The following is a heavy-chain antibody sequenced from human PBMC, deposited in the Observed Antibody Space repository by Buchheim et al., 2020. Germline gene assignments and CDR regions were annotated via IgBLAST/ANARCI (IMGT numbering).Heavy chain of an antibody. J-gene: IGHJ6*02. CDR2: VHPNSGNT. D-gene: IGHD6-19*01. V-gene: IGHV1-8*01. Sequence: QVQLVQSGAEVKKPGASVKVSCKASGYTFTSYDINWVRQATGQGLEWMGWVHPNSGNTGYAQKFQGRVTMTRNTSIRTAYMELSSLRSEDTAVYYCARGGFGSSGWRYYYYYYGMDVWGQGTT. CDR3: ARGGFGSSGWRYYYYYYGMDV. CDR1: GYTFTSYD.